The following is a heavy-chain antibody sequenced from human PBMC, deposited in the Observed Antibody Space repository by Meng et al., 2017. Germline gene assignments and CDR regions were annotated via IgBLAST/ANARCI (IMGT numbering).Heavy chain of an antibody. J-gene: IGHJ4*02. CDR1: GGTFSSYA. CDR3: ARDGVGATEGYFDY. CDR2: IITIFGTA. Sequence: QVHVVLSGAGGKKAWSSVKVHCKASGGTFSSYAIRWVRQAPGQGLEWMGGIITIFGTANYAQKFQGRVTITADKSTSTAYMELSSLRSEDTAVYYCARDGVGATEGYFDYWGQGTLVTVSS. D-gene: IGHD1-26*01. V-gene: IGHV1-69*06.